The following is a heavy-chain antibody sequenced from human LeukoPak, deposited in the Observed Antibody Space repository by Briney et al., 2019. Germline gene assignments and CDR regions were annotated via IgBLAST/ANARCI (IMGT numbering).Heavy chain of an antibody. CDR2: IWYDGSSK. CDR1: GFTFSTYG. J-gene: IGHJ4*02. V-gene: IGHV3-33*01. D-gene: IGHD3-10*01. CDR3: ARGGSGSYYSTFDY. Sequence: GRSLRLSCAASGFTFSTYGMHWVRQAPGKGLEWVAFIWYDGSSKYYADSVKGRFTISRDNSKNTLYLQMNSLRAEDTAVYYCARGGSGSYYSTFDYWGQGTLVTVSS.